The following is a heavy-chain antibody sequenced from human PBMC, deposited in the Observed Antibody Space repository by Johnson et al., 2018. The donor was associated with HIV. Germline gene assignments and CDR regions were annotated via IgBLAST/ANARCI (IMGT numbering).Heavy chain of an antibody. CDR3: ARGPGYDHDYGGFDI. CDR2: IGTADDT. D-gene: IGHD4-23*01. Sequence: EVQLVESRGVLVQPGGSLRLSCAASGFTFSSYDMHWVRQATGKGLEWVSAIGTADDTYYVDSVKGRFPISRDNSKNTLHLQMNSLRVDDTAVYYCARGPGYDHDYGGFDIWGQGTMVTVSS. CDR1: GFTFSSYD. J-gene: IGHJ3*02. V-gene: IGHV3-13*01.